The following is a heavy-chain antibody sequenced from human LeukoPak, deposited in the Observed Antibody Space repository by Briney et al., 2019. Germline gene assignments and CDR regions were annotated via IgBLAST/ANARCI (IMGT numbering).Heavy chain of an antibody. V-gene: IGHV3-48*01. Sequence: GGSLRLSCAASRFTFSNYGVNWVRQAPGKGLEWVSYINSRSSTIYYADSVRGRFTISGDNAKNSLYPQMNSLKAEDTAIYYCAREVGTPQAFDIWGQGTMVTVSS. J-gene: IGHJ3*02. CDR1: RFTFSNYG. CDR2: INSRSSTI. CDR3: AREVGTPQAFDI. D-gene: IGHD1-26*01.